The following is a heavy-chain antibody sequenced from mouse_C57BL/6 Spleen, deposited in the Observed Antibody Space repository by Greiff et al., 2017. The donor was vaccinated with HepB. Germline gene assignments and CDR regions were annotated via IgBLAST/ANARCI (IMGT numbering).Heavy chain of an antibody. Sequence: QVQLKQSGPELVKPGASVKISCKASGYAFSSSWMNWVKQRPGKGLEWIGRIYPGDGETNYNGKFKGKATLTADKSSSTAYMQLSSLTSEDSAVYFCATPYDGYHGGFAYWGQGTLVTVSA. CDR1: GYAFSSSW. J-gene: IGHJ3*01. CDR2: IYPGDGET. D-gene: IGHD2-3*01. CDR3: ATPYDGYHGGFAY. V-gene: IGHV1-82*01.